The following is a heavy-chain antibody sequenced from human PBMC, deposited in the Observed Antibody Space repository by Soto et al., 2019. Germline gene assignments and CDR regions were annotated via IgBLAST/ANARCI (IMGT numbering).Heavy chain of an antibody. CDR1: GGSFSGYY. CDR2: INHSGST. Sequence: QVQLQQWGAGLLKPSETLSLTCAVYGGSFSGYYWSWIRQPPGKGLEWIGEINHSGSTNYNPSLKSRVTISVDTSKNQFSLKLSSVTAADTAVYYCARARYFDRSPYYFDYWGQGTLVTVSS. D-gene: IGHD3-9*01. CDR3: ARARYFDRSPYYFDY. V-gene: IGHV4-34*01. J-gene: IGHJ4*02.